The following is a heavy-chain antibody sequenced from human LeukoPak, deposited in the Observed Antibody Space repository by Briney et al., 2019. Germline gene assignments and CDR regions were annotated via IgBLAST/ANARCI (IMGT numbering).Heavy chain of an antibody. Sequence: GGSLRLSCAASGFTFGSYEMNWVRQAPGKGLEWVSYISSSGSTIYYADSVKGRFTIPRDNAKNSLYLQMNSLRAEDTAVYYCARDGSMVRGVIKPSAFNIWGQGTMVTVSS. CDR1: GFTFGSYE. CDR3: ARDGSMVRGVIKPSAFNI. CDR2: ISSSGSTI. D-gene: IGHD3-10*01. J-gene: IGHJ3*02. V-gene: IGHV3-48*03.